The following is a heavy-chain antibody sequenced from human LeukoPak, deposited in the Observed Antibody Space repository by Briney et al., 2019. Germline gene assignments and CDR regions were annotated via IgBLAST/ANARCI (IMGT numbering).Heavy chain of an antibody. CDR2: IYYSGSI. J-gene: IGHJ2*01. CDR3: ARAIVTPSGYVWYFDL. Sequence: PSQTLSLTCTVSGGSISSGGYWWSWIRQYPGKGLEWIVHIYYSGSIYYNPSLRSRVTMSVDTSQNQYSLKVNSVTAADTAVYYCARAIVTPSGYVWYFDLWGRGTLVTVSS. CDR1: GGSISSGGYW. V-gene: IGHV4-31*03. D-gene: IGHD3-3*01.